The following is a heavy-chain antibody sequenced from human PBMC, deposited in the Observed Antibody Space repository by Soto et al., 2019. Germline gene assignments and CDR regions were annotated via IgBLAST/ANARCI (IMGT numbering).Heavy chain of an antibody. CDR1: GFPFSGYS. D-gene: IGHD6-13*01. CDR2: ISTSSTYI. J-gene: IGHJ4*02. V-gene: IGHV3-21*01. Sequence: EVQVMESGGGLVKPGGSLRLSCAASGFPFSGYSMHWVRQAPGKGLEWVSSISTSSTYIYYADSVKGRFTISRDNAKNSLYLQMNSLGDEDTAVYYCAAEPQLAKFDYWGQGTLVTVSS. CDR3: AAEPQLAKFDY.